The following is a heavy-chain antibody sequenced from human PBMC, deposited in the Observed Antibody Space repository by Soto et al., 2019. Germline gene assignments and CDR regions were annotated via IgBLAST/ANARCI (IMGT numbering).Heavy chain of an antibody. V-gene: IGHV4-39*01. D-gene: IGHD2-21*01. CDR3: GRVVEGATRHTDPDS. J-gene: IGHJ5*01. Sequence: QVHLQESGPGLVKPSETLSLTCTVSGVSIHNSHSFWAWIRQPPGKGLQFIASVYHNGGAHYNSSLKSRVTISVDTANNQGSLGMRSLTAADTAFYYCGRVVEGATRHTDPDSWGQGILVTVSS. CDR2: VYHNGGA. CDR1: GVSIHNSHSF.